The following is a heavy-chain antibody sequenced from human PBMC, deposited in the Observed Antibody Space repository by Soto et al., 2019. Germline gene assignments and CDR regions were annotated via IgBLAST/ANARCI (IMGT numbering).Heavy chain of an antibody. V-gene: IGHV1-3*01. J-gene: IGHJ4*02. CDR3: ARSIVVVTALDY. CDR2: INAGSGNT. CDR1: GYTFTSYY. Sequence: ASVKVSCKASGYTFTSYYMHWVRQAPGQRLEWMGIINAGSGNTKYSQKFQGRVTITRDTSASTAYMELSSLRSEDTAVYYCARSIVVVTALDYWGQGTLVTVSS. D-gene: IGHD2-21*02.